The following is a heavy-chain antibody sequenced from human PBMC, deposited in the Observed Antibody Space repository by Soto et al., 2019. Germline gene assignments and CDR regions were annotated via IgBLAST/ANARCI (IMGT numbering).Heavy chain of an antibody. V-gene: IGHV4-4*02. D-gene: IGHD2-15*01. CDR2: IYHDVGT. Sequence: PSETLSLTCAVSGDSISGNYYWSWVRQSPGRGREWIGEIYHDVGTHQHPSRKSRVTISVDKSKNLFSLNLTSVTAADTAVYYCDRKLLGLGGGPRSFDPWGQGTLVTVSS. CDR3: DRKLLGLGGGPRSFDP. CDR1: GDSISGNYY. J-gene: IGHJ5*02.